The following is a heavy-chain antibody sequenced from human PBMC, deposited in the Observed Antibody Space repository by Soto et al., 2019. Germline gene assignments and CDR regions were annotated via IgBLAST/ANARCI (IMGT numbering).Heavy chain of an antibody. Sequence: QVQLVESGGTLVKPGGSLRLSCVASGFTLGDSYMGWIRQAPGKGLEWVSVITSTSDRTYLADSVKGRFSISRDNSRNILYLQLNSLRAEDTAIYYCTTGPLISGDYWGQGTLVTVSS. CDR1: GFTLGDSY. CDR2: ITSTSDRT. J-gene: IGHJ4*02. D-gene: IGHD1-1*01. CDR3: TTGPLISGDY. V-gene: IGHV3-11*05.